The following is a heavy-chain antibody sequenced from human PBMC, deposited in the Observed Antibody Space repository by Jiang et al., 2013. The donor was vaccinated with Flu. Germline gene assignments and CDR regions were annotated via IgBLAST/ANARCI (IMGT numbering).Heavy chain of an antibody. Sequence: QVQLVESGPGLVKPSETLSLTCTVSGGSISSYYWSWIRQPPGKGLEWIGYIYYSGSTNYNPSLKSRVTISVDTSKNQFSLKLSSVTAADTAVYYCARMIAVAGTGFDYWGPGNPGHRLL. V-gene: IGHV4-59*01. D-gene: IGHD6-19*01. CDR1: GGSISSYY. J-gene: IGHJ4*02. CDR2: IYYSGST. CDR3: ARMIAVAGTGFDY.